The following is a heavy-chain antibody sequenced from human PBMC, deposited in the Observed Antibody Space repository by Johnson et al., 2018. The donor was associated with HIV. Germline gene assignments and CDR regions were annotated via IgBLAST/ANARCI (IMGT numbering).Heavy chain of an antibody. CDR1: GFTFSNAW. D-gene: IGHD6-19*01. CDR2: LKSKIDGGTT. CDR3: ATARNRLWSSSGWTGFWAFDI. J-gene: IGHJ3*02. Sequence: VQLVESGGGVVQPGGSLRLSCAASGFTFSNAWMSWVRQAPGKGLEWVGRLKSKIDGGTTDYAAPVKGRFTFSRDASKNTLALEMNSLKIEDTAVYYCATARNRLWSSSGWTGFWAFDIWGQGTMVTVSS. V-gene: IGHV3-15*01.